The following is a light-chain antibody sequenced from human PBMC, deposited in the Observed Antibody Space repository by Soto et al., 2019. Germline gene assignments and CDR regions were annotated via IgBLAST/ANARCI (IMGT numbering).Light chain of an antibody. CDR1: QSVSSY. Sequence: EIVLAQSPATLSLSPGERATLSCRASQSVSSYLAWYQQNPGQAPRLLIYDASNRATGIPARFSGSGSGTDFTLTISSLEPEDFAGYYCQQRSNWPRTFGGGTKVEIK. CDR2: DAS. CDR3: QQRSNWPRT. V-gene: IGKV3-11*01. J-gene: IGKJ4*01.